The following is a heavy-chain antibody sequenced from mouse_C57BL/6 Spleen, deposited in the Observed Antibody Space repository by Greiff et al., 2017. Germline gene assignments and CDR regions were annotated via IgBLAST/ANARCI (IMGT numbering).Heavy chain of an antibody. D-gene: IGHD1-1*01. J-gene: IGHJ4*01. V-gene: IGHV3-6*01. CDR1: GYSITSGYY. CDR2: ISYDGSN. Sequence: EVKLQESGPGLVKPSQSLSLTCSVTGYSITSGYYWNWIRQFPGNQLEWMGYISYDGSNNYNPSLKNRITITRNTSNNQFFLKVNSVTMEDTATYYCARDYYYGAGATGDAFAYWGQGTSVTVSS. CDR3: ARDYYYGAGATGDAFAY.